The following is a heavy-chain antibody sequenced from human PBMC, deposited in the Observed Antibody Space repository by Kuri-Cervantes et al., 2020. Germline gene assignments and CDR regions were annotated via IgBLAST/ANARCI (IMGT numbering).Heavy chain of an antibody. CDR3: AREPSAAVGAFDI. J-gene: IGHJ3*02. D-gene: IGHD6-13*01. CDR2: INPNSGGT. V-gene: IGHV1-2*02. Sequence: ASVKVSCKASGGTFSSYAISWVRQAPGQGLEWMGWINPNSGGTNYAQKFQGRVTMTRDTSISTAYMELSRLRSEDTAVYYCAREPSAAVGAFDIWGQGTMVTVSS. CDR1: GGTFSSYA.